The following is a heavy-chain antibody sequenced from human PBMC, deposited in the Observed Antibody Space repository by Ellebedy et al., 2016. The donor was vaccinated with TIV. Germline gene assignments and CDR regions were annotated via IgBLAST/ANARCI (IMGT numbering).Heavy chain of an antibody. CDR3: AKSAADYSDNREYFQY. J-gene: IGHJ1*01. D-gene: IGHD3-22*01. V-gene: IGHV3-30*18. CDR2: ISDDANNK. CDR1: GFTFSSYG. Sequence: GESLKISCAASGFTFSSYGMHWVRQAPGKGLEWVAVISDDANNKYYADSVKGRFTISRDNSKNTLYLQMNSLRAEDTAVYYCAKSAADYSDNREYFQYWGQGTQVIVSS.